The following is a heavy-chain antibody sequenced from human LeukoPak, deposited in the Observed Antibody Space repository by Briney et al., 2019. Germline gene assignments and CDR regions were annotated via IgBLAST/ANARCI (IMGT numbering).Heavy chain of an antibody. CDR3: ARGVTIFGVVIIYFDY. D-gene: IGHD3-3*01. J-gene: IGHJ4*02. CDR2: IISIFGTV. V-gene: IGHV1-69*05. CDR1: GGTFSSYA. Sequence: SVKVSCKASGGTFSSYAISWVRQAPGQGLEWMGGIISIFGTVNYAQKFQGRVTITTDESTTTAYMELSSLRSEDTAVYYCARGVTIFGVVIIYFDYWGQGTLVTVSS.